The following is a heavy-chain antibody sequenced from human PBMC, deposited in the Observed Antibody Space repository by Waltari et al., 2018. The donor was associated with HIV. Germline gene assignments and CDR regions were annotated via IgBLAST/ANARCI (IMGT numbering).Heavy chain of an antibody. D-gene: IGHD2-21*01. CDR2: ISGSGGST. J-gene: IGHJ6*02. CDR3: AKGCGSGYYYYGMDV. V-gene: IGHV3-23*01. CDR1: GFTFSSYA. Sequence: EVQLLESGGGLVQPGGSLTLYCAASGFTFSSYAMSWVRQAPWKGLEWVSAISGSGGSTYYADSVKGRFTISRDNSKNTLYLQMNSLRAEDTTVYYCAKGCGSGYYYYGMDVWGQGTTVTVSS.